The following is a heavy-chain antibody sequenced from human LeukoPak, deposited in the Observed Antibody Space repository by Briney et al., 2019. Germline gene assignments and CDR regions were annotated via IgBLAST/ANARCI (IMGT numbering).Heavy chain of an antibody. CDR1: GFTFSSYP. V-gene: IGHV3-30-3*01. CDR2: ISYDGSNK. Sequence: GGALRLSCGASGFTFSSYPMPWVRRARGKGLGRVAVISYDGSNKYSADSVKGRFTISRDNSKNTLYLQMNSLRAEDTAVYYGARDAGGRIVVVTYYFDSWGQGTLVTVSS. CDR3: ARDAGGRIVVVTYYFDS. J-gene: IGHJ4*02. D-gene: IGHD3-22*01.